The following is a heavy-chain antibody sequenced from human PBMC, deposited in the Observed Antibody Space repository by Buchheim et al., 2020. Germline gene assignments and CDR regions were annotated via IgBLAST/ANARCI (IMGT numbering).Heavy chain of an antibody. D-gene: IGHD6-19*01. Sequence: QVQLVQSGAEVKKPGASVKVSCKASGYTFTSYDINWVRQDTGQGIEWMGWMNPNSGNTGYAQKFQGRVTMTRNTSISTAYMELSSLRSEDTAVYYCARGSPPGWYRLYYYYGMDVWGQGTT. V-gene: IGHV1-8*01. CDR3: ARGSPPGWYRLYYYYGMDV. CDR1: GYTFTSYD. J-gene: IGHJ6*02. CDR2: MNPNSGNT.